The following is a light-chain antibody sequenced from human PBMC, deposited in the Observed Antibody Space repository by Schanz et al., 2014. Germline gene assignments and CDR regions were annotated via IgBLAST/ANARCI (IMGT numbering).Light chain of an antibody. CDR2: EAT. CDR1: SSDVGSYKL. Sequence: QSALTQPASVSGSPGQSVTISCTGISSDVGSYKLVSWYQQHPGKAPKLMIYEATKRPSGVSDRFSGSKSGKTASLTISGLQTEDEADYYCCSYTSSNTLEFGGGTKVTVL. V-gene: IGLV2-14*02. CDR3: CSYTSSNTLE. J-gene: IGLJ2*01.